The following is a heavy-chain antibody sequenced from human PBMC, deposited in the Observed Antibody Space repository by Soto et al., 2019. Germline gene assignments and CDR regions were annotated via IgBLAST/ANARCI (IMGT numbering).Heavy chain of an antibody. CDR3: AREGIVATGTGDY. CDR2: ISSSSSYI. D-gene: IGHD5-12*01. V-gene: IGHV3-21*01. CDR1: GFTFSSYS. J-gene: IGHJ4*02. Sequence: GGSLRLSCAASGFTFSSYSMNWVRQAPGKGLEWVSSISSSSSYIYYADSVKGRFTVSRDNAKNSLYLQMNSLRAEDTAVYYCAREGIVATGTGDYWGQGTLVTVS.